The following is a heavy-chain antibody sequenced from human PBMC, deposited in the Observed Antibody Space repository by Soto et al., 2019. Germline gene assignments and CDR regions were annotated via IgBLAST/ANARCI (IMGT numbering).Heavy chain of an antibody. J-gene: IGHJ4*02. D-gene: IGHD6-6*01. CDR1: GGSFSGYY. V-gene: IGHV4-34*01. CDR2: INHSGST. CDR3: ARTSRFAY. Sequence: QVQLQQWGAGLLKPSETLSLTCAVYGGSFSGYYWSWIRQPPGKGLEWSGQINHSGSTNYNPSLKSRVTISVDTSENQFSLKVSSVTAADTAVYYCARTSRFAYWGQGTLVTVSS.